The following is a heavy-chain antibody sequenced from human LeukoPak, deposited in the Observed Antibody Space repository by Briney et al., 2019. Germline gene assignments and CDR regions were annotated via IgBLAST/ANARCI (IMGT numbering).Heavy chain of an antibody. D-gene: IGHD7-27*01. J-gene: IGHJ4*02. CDR2: ISYDGSNK. CDR3: AKGELGMRED. V-gene: IGHV3-30*18. CDR1: GFTFSSYG. Sequence: GGSLRLSCAASGFTFSSYGMHWVRQAPGKGLEWVAVISYDGSNKYYADSVKGRFTISRDNSMNTLYLQMNSLRAEDTAVYYCAKGELGMREDWGQGTLVTVSS.